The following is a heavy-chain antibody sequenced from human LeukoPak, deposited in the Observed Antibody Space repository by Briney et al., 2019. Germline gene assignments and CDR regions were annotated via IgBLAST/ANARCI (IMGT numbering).Heavy chain of an antibody. V-gene: IGHV1-46*01. Sequence: ASVKDSCKASGYTFTSYYMHWVRQAPGQGLEWMGIINPSGGSTSYAQKFQGRVTMTRDMSTSTVYMELSSLRSEDTAVYYCARALFIAAIDYWGQGTLVTVSS. D-gene: IGHD6-13*01. CDR1: GYTFTSYY. CDR3: ARALFIAAIDY. J-gene: IGHJ4*02. CDR2: INPSGGST.